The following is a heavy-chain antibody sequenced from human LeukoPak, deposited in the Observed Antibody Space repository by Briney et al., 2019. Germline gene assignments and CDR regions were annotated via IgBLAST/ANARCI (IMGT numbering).Heavy chain of an antibody. J-gene: IGHJ5*02. D-gene: IGHD3-16*01. Sequence: GGSLRLSCAASGFTFSSYEMNWVRQAPGKGLEWVGFIRSKAYGGTTEYAASVKGRFTISRDDSKSIAYLQMNSLKTEDTAVYYCTGSIMITFGGDNWFDPWGQGTLVTVSS. CDR1: GFTFSSYE. CDR3: TGSIMITFGGDNWFDP. V-gene: IGHV3-49*04. CDR2: IRSKAYGGTT.